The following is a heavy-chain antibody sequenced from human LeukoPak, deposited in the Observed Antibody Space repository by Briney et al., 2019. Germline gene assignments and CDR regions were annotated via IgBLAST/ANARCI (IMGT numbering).Heavy chain of an antibody. CDR2: INPNSGGT. CDR3: ARGGPIVGGGSLLGSFDY. CDR1: GYTFTGYY. V-gene: IGHV1-2*04. Sequence: ASVKVSCKASGYTFTGYYMHWVRQAPGQGLEWMGWINPNSGGTNYAQKFQGWVTMTRDTSISTAYMELSRLRSDDTAVYYCARGGPIVGGGSLLGSFDYWGQGTLVTVSP. J-gene: IGHJ4*02. D-gene: IGHD2-15*01.